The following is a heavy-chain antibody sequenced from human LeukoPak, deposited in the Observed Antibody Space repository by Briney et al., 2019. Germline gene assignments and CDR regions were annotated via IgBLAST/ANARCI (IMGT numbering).Heavy chain of an antibody. Sequence: GGSLRLSCAASGFTFSSYSMNWVRQAPGKGLEWVSSISSSSSYIYYADSVKGRFTISRDNAKNSLYLQMNSLRAEDTAAYYCARDLSDSSSAPAFDYWGQGTLVTVSS. J-gene: IGHJ4*02. CDR3: ARDLSDSSSAPAFDY. CDR2: ISSSSSYI. V-gene: IGHV3-21*01. CDR1: GFTFSSYS. D-gene: IGHD6-6*01.